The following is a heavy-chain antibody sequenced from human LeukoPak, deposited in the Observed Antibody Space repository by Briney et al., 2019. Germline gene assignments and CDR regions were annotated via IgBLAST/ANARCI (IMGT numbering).Heavy chain of an antibody. V-gene: IGHV3-53*01. CDR1: GFTVSSNY. CDR2: ICSGGRT. D-gene: IGHD6-19*01. CDR3: AGDGDSSGWSDY. Sequence: GGSLRLSCAASGFTVSSNYMSWVRQAPGKGLVWVALICSGGRTYYDDSSERRFIIFSGNYTKTPFLQLNSMIAADKAAYYCAGDGDSSGWSDYWGQGTLVTVSS. J-gene: IGHJ4*02.